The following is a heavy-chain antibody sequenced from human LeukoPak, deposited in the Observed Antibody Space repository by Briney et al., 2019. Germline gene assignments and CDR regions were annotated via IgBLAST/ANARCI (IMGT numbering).Heavy chain of an antibody. Sequence: GGSLRLSCAASGFTFSDYYMSWIRQAPGKGLEWVSYISSSGSTIYYADSVKGRFTISRDNAKNSLYLQMNSLRAEDTAVYYCAKGYCSSTSCSYYFDYWGQGTLVTVSS. V-gene: IGHV3-11*01. D-gene: IGHD2-2*01. J-gene: IGHJ4*02. CDR1: GFTFSDYY. CDR3: AKGYCSSTSCSYYFDY. CDR2: ISSSGSTI.